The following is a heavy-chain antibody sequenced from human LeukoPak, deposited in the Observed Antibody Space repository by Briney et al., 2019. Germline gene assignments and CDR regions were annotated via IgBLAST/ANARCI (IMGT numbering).Heavy chain of an antibody. CDR3: AKDVGSGWYYFDY. CDR2: ISYDGSNK. CDR1: GFTFSSYG. J-gene: IGHJ4*02. V-gene: IGHV3-30*18. D-gene: IGHD6-19*01. Sequence: GGSLRLSCAASGFTFSSYGMPWVRQAPGQGLEWVAVISYDGSNKYYADSVKGRFTISRDNSKNTLYLQMNSLRAEDTAVYYCAKDVGSGWYYFDYWGQGTLVTVSS.